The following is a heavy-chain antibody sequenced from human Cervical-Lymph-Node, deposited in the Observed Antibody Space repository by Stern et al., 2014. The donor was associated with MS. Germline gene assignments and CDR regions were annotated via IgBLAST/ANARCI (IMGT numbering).Heavy chain of an antibody. J-gene: IGHJ3*02. V-gene: IGHV3-11*01. Sequence: VQLVESGGGLVKPGGSLRLSCAASTFTFSGYYMSWIRQAPGKGLEWVSYISTSGSTRQYADSVKGQFTISRDNAKNSLFLQMSSLSAEDTAVYYCARVGAGDAFDIWGHGTMVTVSS. CDR3: ARVGAGDAFDI. CDR1: TFTFSGYY. D-gene: IGHD1-26*01. CDR2: ISTSGSTR.